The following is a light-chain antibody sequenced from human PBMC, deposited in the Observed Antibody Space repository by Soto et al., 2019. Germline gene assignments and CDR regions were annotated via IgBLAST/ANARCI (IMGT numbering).Light chain of an antibody. V-gene: IGKV1-5*01. Sequence: SLITQSRSTMAGSVVDRVTITCRASQTITRWMAWYQQKPGKAPKLLIYDASTLESGVPSRFSGSGSGTEFTLTISSLQPDDFATYYCQQYNSYSFGQGTKVDIK. CDR3: QQYNSYS. CDR2: DAS. J-gene: IGKJ1*01. CDR1: QTITRW.